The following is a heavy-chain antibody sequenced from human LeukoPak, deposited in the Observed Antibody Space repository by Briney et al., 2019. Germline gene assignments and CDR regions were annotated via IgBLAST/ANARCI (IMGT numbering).Heavy chain of an antibody. CDR3: ATNDGSVSYYGGGDY. Sequence: SQTLSLTCTVSGGSISSGSYYWSWIRQPAWKGLEWIGRIYTSGSTNYNPSLKSRVTISVDTSKNQFSLKLSSVTAADTAVYYCATNDGSVSYYGGGDYWGQGTLVTVSS. D-gene: IGHD1-26*01. CDR2: IYTSGST. V-gene: IGHV4-61*02. CDR1: GGSISSGSYY. J-gene: IGHJ4*02.